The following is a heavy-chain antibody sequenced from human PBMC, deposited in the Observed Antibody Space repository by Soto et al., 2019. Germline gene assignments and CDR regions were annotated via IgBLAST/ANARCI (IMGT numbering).Heavy chain of an antibody. Sequence: GGSLRLSCAASGFTFSSYWMSWVRQAPGKGLEWVANIKQDRSEKYYVDSVKGRFTISRDNAKNSLYLQMNSLRAEDTAVYYCARVRYGSGRRDAFDIWGQGTMVTVSS. V-gene: IGHV3-7*01. CDR1: GFTFSSYW. J-gene: IGHJ3*02. D-gene: IGHD3-10*01. CDR2: IKQDRSEK. CDR3: ARVRYGSGRRDAFDI.